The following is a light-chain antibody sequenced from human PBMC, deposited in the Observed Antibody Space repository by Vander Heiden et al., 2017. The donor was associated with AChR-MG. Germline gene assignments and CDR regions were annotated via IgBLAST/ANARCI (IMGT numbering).Light chain of an antibody. Sequence: EIVMTQSPATLSVSPGESATLSCRARQSVSSSYFAWYQQKPGQAPRLLIYGASTRATGIPARFSGSGSGTEFTLTISSLQSEDFAVYYCHQYNNWPRTFGQGTKVEIK. J-gene: IGKJ1*01. CDR1: QSVSSSY. CDR3: HQYNNWPRT. CDR2: GAS. V-gene: IGKV3-15*01.